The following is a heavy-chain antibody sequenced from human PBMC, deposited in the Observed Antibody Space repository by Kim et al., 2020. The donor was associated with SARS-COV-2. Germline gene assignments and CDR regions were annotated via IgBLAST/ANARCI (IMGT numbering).Heavy chain of an antibody. CDR1: GYTFTSYA. V-gene: IGHV7-4-1*02. Sequence: ASVKVSCKASGYTFTSYAMNWVRQAPGQGLEWMGWINTNTGNPTYAQGFTGRCVFSLDTSVSTAYLQISSLKAEDTAVYYCARVHRYYYDSSGYYFHAFDYWGQGTLVTVSS. J-gene: IGHJ4*02. CDR3: ARVHRYYYDSSGYYFHAFDY. D-gene: IGHD3-22*01. CDR2: INTNTGNP.